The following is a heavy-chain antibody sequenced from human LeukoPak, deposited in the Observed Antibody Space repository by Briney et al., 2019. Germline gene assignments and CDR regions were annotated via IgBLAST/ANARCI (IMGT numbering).Heavy chain of an antibody. J-gene: IGHJ5*02. D-gene: IGHD2-2*01. Sequence: GGSLRLSCAATGFTFSSYAMSWVRQAPGKGLEWVSAISGSGGSTYYADSVKGRFTISRDNSKNTLYLQMNILRAEDTAVYYCAKLEYQLLGDPWGQGTLVTVSS. CDR1: GFTFSSYA. CDR2: ISGSGGST. CDR3: AKLEYQLLGDP. V-gene: IGHV3-23*01.